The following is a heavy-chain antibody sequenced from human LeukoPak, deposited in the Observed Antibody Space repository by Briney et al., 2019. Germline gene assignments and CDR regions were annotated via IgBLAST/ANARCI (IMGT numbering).Heavy chain of an antibody. J-gene: IGHJ3*02. Sequence: GGSLRLSCEASGFTFTAFGMQWVRQAPGKGLEWVAFVRYNGNDKYYADSVKGRFTISRDNSKNTLYLQMNSLRAEDTAVYYCARDWSRYSSSWDDAFDIWGQGTMVTVSS. V-gene: IGHV3-30*02. CDR1: GFTFTAFG. CDR2: VRYNGNDK. CDR3: ARDWSRYSSSWDDAFDI. D-gene: IGHD6-13*01.